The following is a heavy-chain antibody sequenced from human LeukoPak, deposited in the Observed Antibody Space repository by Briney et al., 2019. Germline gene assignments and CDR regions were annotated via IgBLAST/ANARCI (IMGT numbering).Heavy chain of an antibody. J-gene: IGHJ5*02. CDR3: ARDGLHCSGGSCYPENWFDP. CDR1: GYTFTGYY. D-gene: IGHD2-15*01. CDR2: INPNNGGT. Sequence: GASVKVSCKASGYTFTGYYMHWVRQAPGQGLEWMGWINPNNGGTNYAQKFQGRVTMTRDTSISTAYMELSRLRSDDTAVYYCARDGLHCSGGSCYPENWFDPWGQGTLVTVSS. V-gene: IGHV1-2*02.